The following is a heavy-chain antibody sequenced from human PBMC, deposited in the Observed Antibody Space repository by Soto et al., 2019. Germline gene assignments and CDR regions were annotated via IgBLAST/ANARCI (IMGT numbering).Heavy chain of an antibody. CDR1: GGSISSYY. CDR2: IYYSGST. CDR3: VSSSLDGDLNWFDP. D-gene: IGHD4-17*01. J-gene: IGHJ5*02. Sequence: QVQLQESGPGLVKPSETLSLTCTFSGGSISSYYWSWIRQPPGKGLEWIGYIYYSGSTNYNPSLRRRVTISVDTSKNQFSLKLSSVTAADTAVYYCVSSSLDGDLNWFDPWGQGTLVTVSS. V-gene: IGHV4-59*08.